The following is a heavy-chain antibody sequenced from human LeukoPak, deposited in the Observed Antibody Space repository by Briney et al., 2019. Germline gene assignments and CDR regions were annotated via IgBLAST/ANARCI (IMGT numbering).Heavy chain of an antibody. Sequence: PSETLSLTCTVSGYSISSGYYWGWIRQPPGKGLEWIGSIYYSGSTFYSPSLKSRVTISVDTSKNQFSLKLSSVTAADTAVYYCARNIAAAGGYYWGQGTLVTVSS. CDR3: ARNIAAAGGYY. V-gene: IGHV4-38-2*02. D-gene: IGHD6-13*01. CDR1: GYSISSGYY. J-gene: IGHJ4*02. CDR2: IYYSGST.